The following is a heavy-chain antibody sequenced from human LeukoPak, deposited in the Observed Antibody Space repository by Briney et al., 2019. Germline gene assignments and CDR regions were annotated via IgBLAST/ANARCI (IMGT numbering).Heavy chain of an antibody. Sequence: GASVKVSCKASGYTFTGYSMHWVRQAPGQGLEWMGWINPNSGATNYAQKFQGRVTMSRDTSISTAYMELSRLRSDDTAVYYCARSYGGSYTDHFDYWGLGTLVTDSS. J-gene: IGHJ4*02. D-gene: IGHD1-26*01. CDR3: ARSYGGSYTDHFDY. CDR1: GYTFTGYS. CDR2: INPNSGAT. V-gene: IGHV1-2*02.